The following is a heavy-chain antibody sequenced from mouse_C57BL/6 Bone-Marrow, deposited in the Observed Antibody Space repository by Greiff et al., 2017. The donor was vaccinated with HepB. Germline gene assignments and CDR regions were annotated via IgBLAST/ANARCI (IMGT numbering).Heavy chain of an antibody. J-gene: IGHJ3*01. CDR2: ISDGGSYT. D-gene: IGHD1-1*01. V-gene: IGHV5-4*01. Sequence: EVQRVESGGGLVKPGGSPKLSCAASGFTFSSYAMSWVRQTPEKRLEWVATISDGGSYTYYPDNVKGRFTISRDNAKNNLYLQMSHLKSEDTAMYYCAREEVYYGSPFAYWGQGTLVTVSA. CDR1: GFTFSSYA. CDR3: AREEVYYGSPFAY.